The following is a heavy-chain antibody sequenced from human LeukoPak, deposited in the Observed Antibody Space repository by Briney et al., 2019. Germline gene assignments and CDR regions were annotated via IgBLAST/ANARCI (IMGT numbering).Heavy chain of an antibody. D-gene: IGHD1-14*01. Sequence: SQTLSLTCAISGDSVSSNSAAWSWIRQSPSRGLEWLGTTYYRSKWYNDYAVTVKSRITINPDTSKNQFSLQLNSVTPEDTAVYYCARDPRTPAFDFWGQGTLVTVSS. CDR3: ARDPRTPAFDF. J-gene: IGHJ4*02. V-gene: IGHV6-1*01. CDR1: GDSVSSNSAA. CDR2: TYYRSKWYN.